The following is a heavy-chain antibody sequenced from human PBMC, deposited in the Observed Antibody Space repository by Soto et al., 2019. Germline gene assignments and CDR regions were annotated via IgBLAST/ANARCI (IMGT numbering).Heavy chain of an antibody. CDR1: GFTFSSYA. J-gene: IGHJ6*02. D-gene: IGHD2-15*01. CDR2: ISYDGSNK. CDR3: ARAGIGYCSGGSCYLYYYYGMDV. Sequence: GGSPILSCASSGFTFSSYAMQWVRQAPGKGLERVAVISYDGSNKYYADSVKGRFTIPRDNSKNTLYLQMNSLRAEDTAVYYCARAGIGYCSGGSCYLYYYYGMDVWGQGTTVTVSS. V-gene: IGHV3-30-3*01.